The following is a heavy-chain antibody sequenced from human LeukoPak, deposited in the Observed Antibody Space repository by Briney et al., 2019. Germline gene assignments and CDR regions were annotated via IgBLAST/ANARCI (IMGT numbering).Heavy chain of an antibody. CDR1: GLTFSSFA. D-gene: IGHD1-26*01. CDR3: ARDRLEGATTYYYGMDL. J-gene: IGHJ6*02. CDR2: ISYDGSNE. V-gene: IGHV3-30-3*01. Sequence: GGSLRLSCAASGLTFSSFAMHWVRQAPGKGLEWVAVISYDGSNEYYADSVKGRFTISRDNSKNTLYLQMNSLRDEDTAVYYCARDRLEGATTYYYGMDLWGQGTTVTVSS.